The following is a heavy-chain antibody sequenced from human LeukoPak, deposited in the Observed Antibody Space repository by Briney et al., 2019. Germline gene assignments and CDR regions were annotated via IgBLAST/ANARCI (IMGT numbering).Heavy chain of an antibody. J-gene: IGHJ4*02. V-gene: IGHV1-69*04. CDR2: IVPILGIA. CDR1: GGIFSSYA. Sequence: SVKVSCKASGGIFSSYAISWVRQAPGQGLEWMGRIVPILGIANYAQKFQGRVTITADKSTSTAYMDLSSLRSEDTAVYYCARDLPPYYFDYWGQGTLVTVSS. CDR3: ARDLPPYYFDY.